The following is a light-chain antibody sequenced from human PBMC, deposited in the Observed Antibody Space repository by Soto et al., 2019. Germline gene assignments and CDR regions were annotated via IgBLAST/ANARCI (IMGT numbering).Light chain of an antibody. CDR1: QGIAGS. J-gene: IGKJ4*01. CDR3: QQVKSYPRT. V-gene: IGKV1-9*01. Sequence: SASVGDRVTMTCRASQGIAGSLAWYQQKPGKPPKLLIYAESTLQSGVPSRFSGSGSGTRGTLTISSLQPEDFATYYCQQVKSYPRTFGGGTKVDIK. CDR2: AES.